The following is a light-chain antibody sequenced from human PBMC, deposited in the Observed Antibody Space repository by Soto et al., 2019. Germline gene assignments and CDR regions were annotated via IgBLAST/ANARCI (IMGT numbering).Light chain of an antibody. CDR2: KAS. CDR3: QQYNNWPLT. J-gene: IGKJ4*01. CDR1: QSISSW. V-gene: IGKV1-5*03. Sequence: DIQMTQSPSTLSASVGDRVTITCRASQSISSWLAWYQQKPGKAPKLLIYKASTLKSGVPSRFSGSGSGTDFTLTISSLQSEDFAVYHCQQYNNWPLTFGGGTKVDIK.